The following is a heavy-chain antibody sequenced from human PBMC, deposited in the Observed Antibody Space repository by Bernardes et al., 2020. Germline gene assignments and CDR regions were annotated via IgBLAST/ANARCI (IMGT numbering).Heavy chain of an antibody. CDR2: IYWDDDK. Sequence: SGPTLVKPTQTLTLTCTFSGFSLTSNGVGVGWIRQPPGKALEWLALIYWDDDKRYRSSLKSRLTITKDMSNNEVVLTMTDLDPVDTATYYCVHGSIVAVPAPMLRLVRGSRENKSQYYFDYWGQGTLVTVSS. J-gene: IGHJ4*02. CDR3: VHGSIVAVPAPMLRLVRGSRENKSQYYFDY. CDR1: GFSLTSNGVG. V-gene: IGHV2-5*02. D-gene: IGHD2-2*01.